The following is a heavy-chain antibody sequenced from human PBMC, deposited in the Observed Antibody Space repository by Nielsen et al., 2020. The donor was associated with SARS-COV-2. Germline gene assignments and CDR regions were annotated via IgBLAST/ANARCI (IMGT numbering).Heavy chain of an antibody. V-gene: IGHV5-10-1*01. CDR3: ARSDSGWGYYGMDV. CDR2: IDPSDSYT. J-gene: IGHJ6*02. CDR1: GYSFTSYW. Sequence: KVSCKGSGYSFTSYWISWVRQMPGKGLEWMGRIDPSDSYTNYSPSFQGHVTISADKSISTAYLQWSSLKASDTAMYYCARSDSGWGYYGMDVWGQGTTVTVSS. D-gene: IGHD6-19*01.